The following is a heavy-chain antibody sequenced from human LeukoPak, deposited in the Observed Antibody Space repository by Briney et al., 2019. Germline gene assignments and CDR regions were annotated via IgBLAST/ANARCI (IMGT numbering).Heavy chain of an antibody. D-gene: IGHD2-15*01. J-gene: IGHJ5*02. CDR3: ARDPSRSCAGGNCFSS. CDR1: GGSISSSSYY. CDR2: VFFSGNT. V-gene: IGHV4-39*07. Sequence: SETLSLTRTVSGGSISSSSYYWGWIRQPPGKGLEWIGSVFFSGNTYYEPSLKSRVTISVATSTNQFSLNVRSVSAADTAVYYCARDPSRSCAGGNCFSSWGQGTLVIVSS.